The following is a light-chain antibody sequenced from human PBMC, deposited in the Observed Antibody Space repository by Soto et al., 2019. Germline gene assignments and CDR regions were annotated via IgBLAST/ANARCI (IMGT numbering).Light chain of an antibody. CDR2: GAS. V-gene: IGKV3-20*01. J-gene: IGKJ2*02. CDR3: QQYDTSPST. CDR1: QTVSSSY. Sequence: EIVLTQSRGTLSLSPGERATLSCRASQTVSSSYLAWYQQKPGQAPSLLIYGASNRATGIPDRFIGSGSGTDFTLTIARLEPEDFAVYYCQQYDTSPSTFGQGTKLEIK.